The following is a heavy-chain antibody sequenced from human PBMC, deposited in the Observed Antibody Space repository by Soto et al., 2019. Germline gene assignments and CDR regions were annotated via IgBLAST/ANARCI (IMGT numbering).Heavy chain of an antibody. CDR1: GGSISSSSYY. CDR3: AGSGYCSSTSCYVGYYYYGMDV. CDR2: IYYSGST. Sequence: SETLSLTCTVSGGSISSSSYYWGWIRQPPGKGLEWIGSIYYSGSTYYNPSLKSRVTISVDTSKNQFSLKLSSVTAADTAVYYCAGSGYCSSTSCYVGYYYYGMDVWGQGTTVTVS. V-gene: IGHV4-39*01. J-gene: IGHJ6*02. D-gene: IGHD2-2*01.